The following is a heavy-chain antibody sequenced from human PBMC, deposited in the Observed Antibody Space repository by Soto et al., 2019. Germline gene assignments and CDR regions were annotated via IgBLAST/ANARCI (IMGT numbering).Heavy chain of an antibody. Sequence: PSETLSLTCAVYGGSFSGYYWRWIRQPPGKAMEWIGEINHSVSTNYNPSLKSRVTISVDTSKNQFSLKLSSVTAADTAVYYCARVVSLTTYYGMDVWGQGTTVTVSS. CDR3: ARVVSLTTYYGMDV. D-gene: IGHD4-4*01. CDR1: GGSFSGYY. CDR2: INHSVST. V-gene: IGHV4-34*01. J-gene: IGHJ6*02.